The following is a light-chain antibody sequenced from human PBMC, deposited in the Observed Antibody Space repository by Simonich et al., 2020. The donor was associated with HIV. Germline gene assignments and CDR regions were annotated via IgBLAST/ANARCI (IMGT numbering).Light chain of an antibody. CDR2: DVS. J-gene: IGLJ3*02. Sequence: QSALTQPRSVSGSPGQSVTISCTGTSSDVGGFNYFSWYQQHPGKAPTLMIYDVSKRPSGVPDRFSGSKFGNTASLTISGLQAEDEAHYYCCSYAGSYIFVLFGGGTKLTVV. V-gene: IGLV2-11*01. CDR3: CSYAGSYIFVL. CDR1: SSDVGGFNY.